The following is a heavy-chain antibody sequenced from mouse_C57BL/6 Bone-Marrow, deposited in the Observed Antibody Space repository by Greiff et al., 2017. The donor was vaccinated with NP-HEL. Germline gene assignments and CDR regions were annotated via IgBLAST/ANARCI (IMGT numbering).Heavy chain of an antibody. V-gene: IGHV1-81*01. Sequence: VQLVESGAELARPGASVKLSCKASGYTFTSYGISWVKQRTGQGLEWIGEIYPRSGNTYYNEKFKGKATLTADKSSSTAYMELRSLTSEDSAVYFCARYGSSPLNYWGQGTTLTVSS. CDR3: ARYGSSPLNY. CDR2: IYPRSGNT. CDR1: GYTFTSYG. J-gene: IGHJ2*01. D-gene: IGHD1-1*01.